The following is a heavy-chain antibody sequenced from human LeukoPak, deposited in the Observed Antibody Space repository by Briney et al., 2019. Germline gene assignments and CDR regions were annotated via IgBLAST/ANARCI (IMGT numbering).Heavy chain of an antibody. CDR3: ARDSNRYSGSYDLN. D-gene: IGHD1-26*01. V-gene: IGHV1-18*01. CDR2: ISAYNGNT. CDR1: GYTFTSYG. Sequence: ASVKVSCKASGYTFTSYGTSWVRQAPGQGLEWMGWISAYNGNTNYAQKLQGRVTMTTDTSTSTAYMELRSLRSDDTAVYYCARDSNRYSGSYDLNWGQGTLVTVSS. J-gene: IGHJ4*02.